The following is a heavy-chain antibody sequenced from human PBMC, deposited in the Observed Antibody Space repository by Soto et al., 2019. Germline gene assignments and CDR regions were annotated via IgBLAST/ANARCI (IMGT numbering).Heavy chain of an antibody. V-gene: IGHV1-69*02. CDR3: AKFRGGADAEGYYFDF. CDR1: GGPFSTYT. J-gene: IGHJ4*02. Sequence: QVQLVQSGAEVKKPGSSVKVSCKASGGPFSTYTISWVRKAPGQGLEWMGRIIPILGVANYAQKFQGRVSITAEKSTNTAYMELRSLRSEDTAMYYCAKFRGGADAEGYYFDFWGQGTLVTVSS. CDR2: IIPILGVA. D-gene: IGHD3-16*01.